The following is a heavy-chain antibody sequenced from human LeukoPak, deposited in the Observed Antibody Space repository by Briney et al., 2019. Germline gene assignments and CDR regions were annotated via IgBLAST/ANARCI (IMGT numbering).Heavy chain of an antibody. CDR2: ISSSGSTI. J-gene: IGHJ3*02. Sequence: PGGSLRLSCAASGFTFSSYEMNWVRQAPGKGLEWVSYISSSGSTIYYADSVKGRFTISRDNAKNSLYLQMNSLRAEDSAVCYCARDLYWELAREDAFDIWGQGTMVTVSS. CDR1: GFTFSSYE. CDR3: ARDLYWELAREDAFDI. D-gene: IGHD1-26*01. V-gene: IGHV3-48*03.